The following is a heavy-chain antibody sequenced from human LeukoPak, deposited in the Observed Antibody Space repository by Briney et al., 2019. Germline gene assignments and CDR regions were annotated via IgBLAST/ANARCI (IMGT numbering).Heavy chain of an antibody. V-gene: IGHV4-59*08. D-gene: IGHD6-19*01. Sequence: TSETLSLTCTVSGGSISSYYWSWIRQPPGKGLEWIGYIYYSGSTNYNPSLKSRVTISVDTSKNQFSLKLSSVTAADTAVYYCARRGIAVAGTCWYFDLWGRGTLVTVSS. CDR2: IYYSGST. CDR3: ARRGIAVAGTCWYFDL. J-gene: IGHJ2*01. CDR1: GGSISSYY.